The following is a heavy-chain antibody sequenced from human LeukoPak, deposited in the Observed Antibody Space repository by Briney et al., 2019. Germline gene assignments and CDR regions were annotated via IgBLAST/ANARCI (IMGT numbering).Heavy chain of an antibody. CDR1: GGSFSGCY. J-gene: IGHJ5*02. CDR2: INHSGST. V-gene: IGHV4-34*01. Sequence: SETLSLTCAVYGGSFSGCYWSWIRQPPGKGLEWIGEINHSGSTNYNPSLKSRVTISVDTSKNQFSLKLSSVTAADTAVYYCASRDGYNWFDPWGQGTLVTVSS. D-gene: IGHD5-24*01. CDR3: ASRDGYNWFDP.